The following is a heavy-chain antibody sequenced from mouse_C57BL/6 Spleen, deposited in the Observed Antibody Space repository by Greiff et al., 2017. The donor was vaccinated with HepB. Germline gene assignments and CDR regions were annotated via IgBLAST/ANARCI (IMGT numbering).Heavy chain of an antibody. Sequence: VQLQQPGAELVKPGASVKLSCKASGYTFTSYWMHWVKQRPGQGLEWIGMIHPNSGSTNYNEKFKSKATLTVDKSSSTAYMQLSSLTSEDSAVYDCARYPMIKGAMDYWGQGTSVTVSS. CDR3: ARYPMIKGAMDY. D-gene: IGHD2-4*01. V-gene: IGHV1-64*01. J-gene: IGHJ4*01. CDR2: IHPNSGST. CDR1: GYTFTSYW.